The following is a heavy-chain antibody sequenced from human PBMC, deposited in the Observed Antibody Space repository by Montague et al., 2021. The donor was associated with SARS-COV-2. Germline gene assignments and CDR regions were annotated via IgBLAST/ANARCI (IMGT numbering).Heavy chain of an antibody. CDR3: ARRTDVLTGYYDH. Sequence: SETLSLTCAVSGGSISNYYWSWIRQPPGKGLEWIGDIHYSGSTNYNPSLKSRVTLSLDTAKNQFSLRLSSVTAADTAVYYCARRTDVLTGYYDHWGQGTLVTVSS. V-gene: IGHV4-59*12. CDR2: IHYSGST. J-gene: IGHJ4*02. CDR1: GGSISNYY. D-gene: IGHD3-9*01.